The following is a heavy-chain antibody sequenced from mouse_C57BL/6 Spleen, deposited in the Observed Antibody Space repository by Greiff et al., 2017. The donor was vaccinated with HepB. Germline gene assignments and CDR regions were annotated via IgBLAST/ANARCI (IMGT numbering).Heavy chain of an antibody. CDR2: IDPETGGT. Sequence: QVQLKESGAELVRPGASVTLSCKASGYTFTDYEMHWVKQTPVHGLEWIGAIDPETGGTAYNQKFKGKAILTADKSSSTAYMELRSLTSEDSAVYYCAKIPYYSYWDFDVWGTGTTVTVSS. V-gene: IGHV1-15*01. CDR3: AKIPYYSYWDFDV. J-gene: IGHJ1*03. CDR1: GYTFTDYE. D-gene: IGHD2-12*01.